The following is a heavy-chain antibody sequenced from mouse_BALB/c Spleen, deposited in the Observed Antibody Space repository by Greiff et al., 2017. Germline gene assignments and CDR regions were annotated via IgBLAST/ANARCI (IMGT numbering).Heavy chain of an antibody. Sequence: GGGLVQPKGSLKLSCAASGFTFNTYAMNWVRQAPGKGLEWVARIRSKSNNYATYYADSVKDRFTISRDDSQSMLYLQMNNLKTEDTAMYYCVRHGTTATKYYAMDYWVKEPQSPSPQ. CDR1: GFTFNTYA. J-gene: IGHJ4*01. V-gene: IGHV10-1*02. CDR2: IRSKSNNYAT. D-gene: IGHD1-2*01. CDR3: VRHGTTATKYYAMDY.